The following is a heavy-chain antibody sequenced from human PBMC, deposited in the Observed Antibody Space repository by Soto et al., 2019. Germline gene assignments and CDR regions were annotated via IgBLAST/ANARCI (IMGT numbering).Heavy chain of an antibody. D-gene: IGHD2-15*01. CDR1: GYPFSRYD. V-gene: IGHV1-18*01. J-gene: IGHJ6*03. Sequence: QGQLVQSGGEVKKIGASVRVSCRASGYPFSRYDITWVRQAPGQGLEWMGWISVYNGNTNYATKFQGRVTMTTDTPTSTVHMELRILRSDDTAIYYCARGTIVVSPYYYMDVWGKGTTVTFSS. CDR3: ARGTIVVSPYYYMDV. CDR2: ISVYNGNT.